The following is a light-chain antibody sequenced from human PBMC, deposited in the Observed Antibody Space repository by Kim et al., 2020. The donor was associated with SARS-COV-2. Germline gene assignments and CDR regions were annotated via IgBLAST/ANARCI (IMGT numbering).Light chain of an antibody. CDR3: QQYSGSSPP. Sequence: SSVGNRITITCRASQSITNWLAWYQQKPGKAPKLLIYAASTLENGVPSRFSGSGSGTEFTLTISSLQPDDVATYYCQQYSGSSPPFGGGTKVDIK. V-gene: IGKV1-5*03. CDR1: QSITNW. CDR2: AAS. J-gene: IGKJ4*01.